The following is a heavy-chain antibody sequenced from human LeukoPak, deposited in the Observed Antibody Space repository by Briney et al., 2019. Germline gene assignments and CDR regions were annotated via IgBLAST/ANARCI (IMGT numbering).Heavy chain of an antibody. Sequence: GASVKVSCKASGYTFTSYGISWVRQAPGQGLEWMGWISAYNGNTNYAQKLQGRVTMTTDTSTSTAYMELSSLRSEDTAVYYCARGPVAAAGTRFADYWGQGTLVTVSS. D-gene: IGHD6-13*01. CDR2: ISAYNGNT. V-gene: IGHV1-18*01. J-gene: IGHJ4*02. CDR1: GYTFTSYG. CDR3: ARGPVAAAGTRFADY.